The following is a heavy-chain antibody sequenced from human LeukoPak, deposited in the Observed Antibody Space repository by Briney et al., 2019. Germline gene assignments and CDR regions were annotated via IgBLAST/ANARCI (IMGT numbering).Heavy chain of an antibody. D-gene: IGHD2-8*01. V-gene: IGHV3-30*03. CDR2: ISYDGSNK. CDR3: ARESPEWRYFDY. Sequence: PGGSLRLSCAASGFTFSSYGMHWVRQAPGKGLEWVAVISYDGSNKYYADSVKGRFTISRDNSKNTLYLQVNSLRAEDTAVYYCARESPEWRYFDYWGQGTLVTVSS. CDR1: GFTFSSYG. J-gene: IGHJ4*02.